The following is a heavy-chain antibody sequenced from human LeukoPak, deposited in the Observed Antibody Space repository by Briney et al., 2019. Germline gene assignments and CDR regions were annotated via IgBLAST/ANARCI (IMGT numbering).Heavy chain of an antibody. CDR1: GGSFSGYY. CDR2: INHSGST. V-gene: IGHV4-34*01. J-gene: IGHJ4*02. Sequence: SETLSLTCAVYGGSFSGYYWSWFRQPPGKGLEWVGEINHSGSTNYNPSLKSRVTISVDTSKNQFSLKLSSVTAADTAVYYCARGLAAAGGYWGQGTLVTVSS. CDR3: ARGLAAAGGY. D-gene: IGHD6-13*01.